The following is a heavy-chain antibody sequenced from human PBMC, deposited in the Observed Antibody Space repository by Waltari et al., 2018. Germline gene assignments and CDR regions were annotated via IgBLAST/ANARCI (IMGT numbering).Heavy chain of an antibody. J-gene: IGHJ4*02. D-gene: IGHD3-22*01. CDR1: GDFLSDAH. CDR2: LRNTGGT. Sequence: KPSETLSLTCTVSGDFLSDAHWTWIRQAPGKGLEWIAYLRNTGGTKCTPSLKSRVTISADTSKKQFSLRLTSVTAADTAVYYCARLPTKYYDSTGWGFFDQWGQGILVTVSP. CDR3: ARLPTKYYDSTGWGFFDQ. V-gene: IGHV4-59*08.